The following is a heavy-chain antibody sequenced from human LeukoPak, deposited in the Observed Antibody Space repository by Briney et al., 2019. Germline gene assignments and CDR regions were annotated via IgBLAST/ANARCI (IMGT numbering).Heavy chain of an antibody. CDR2: IYYNGNT. J-gene: IGHJ4*02. CDR3: ARGVAGSGSTPNY. Sequence: SETLSLTCTVSGGSISSYYWIWIRQPPGKGLEWIGFIYYNGNTNYNPSLKSRVTISEDSSKNQSSLKLSSVTAADTAVYYCARGVAGSGSTPNYWGQGTLITVSS. V-gene: IGHV4-59*01. CDR1: GGSISSYY. D-gene: IGHD1-26*01.